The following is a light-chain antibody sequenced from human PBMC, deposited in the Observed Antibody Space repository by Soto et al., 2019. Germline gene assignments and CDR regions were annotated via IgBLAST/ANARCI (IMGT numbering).Light chain of an antibody. CDR3: QSYDSSLGSYV. J-gene: IGLJ1*01. CDR2: GNN. Sequence: QSVLTQPRSVSGAPGQRVTIACAGNSSNIGAGFDVFWYQQLPGTAPKLLIYGNNIRPSGVPDRFSGSKSDTTASLSITEPQAEDEADYYCQSYDSSLGSYVFGSGTKVTVL. CDR1: SSNIGAGFD. V-gene: IGLV1-40*01.